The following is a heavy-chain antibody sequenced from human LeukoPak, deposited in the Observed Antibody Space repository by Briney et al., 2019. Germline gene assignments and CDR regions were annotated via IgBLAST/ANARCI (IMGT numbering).Heavy chain of an antibody. J-gene: IGHJ2*01. CDR3: ACSGENYYWYFDL. CDR2: ISAGGGST. CDR1: GFTFSSYA. Sequence: PGGSLRLSCAASGFTFSSYAMNWDRQAPGKGLECVSGISAGGGSTYYADSVKGRFTISRDNSKNTLYLQMNSLRAEDTAVYYCACSGENYYWYFDLWGRGTLVTVSS. V-gene: IGHV3-23*01. D-gene: IGHD2-15*01.